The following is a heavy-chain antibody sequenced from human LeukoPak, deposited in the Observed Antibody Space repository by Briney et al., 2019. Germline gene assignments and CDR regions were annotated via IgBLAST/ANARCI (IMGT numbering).Heavy chain of an antibody. CDR1: GFTFSSYE. D-gene: IGHD6-19*01. J-gene: IGHJ4*02. Sequence: GGSLRLSCAASGFTFSSYEMNWVRQAPGKGLEWVSYISSSGSTIYYADSVKGRFTISRDNSKNTLYLQMNSLRAEDTAVYYCAKDSGSFYSSGWYGDYWGQGTLVTVSS. CDR2: ISSSGSTI. V-gene: IGHV3-48*03. CDR3: AKDSGSFYSSGWYGDY.